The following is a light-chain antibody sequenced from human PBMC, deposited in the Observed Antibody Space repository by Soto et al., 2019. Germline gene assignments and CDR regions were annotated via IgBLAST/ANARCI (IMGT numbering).Light chain of an antibody. CDR3: QSYDSSLSGSYV. CDR1: SSNIGAGYD. Sequence: QSGLTQPPSVSFAPGQRVTISCSGSSSNIGAGYDVHWYQQLPGTAPKLLIYGNSNRPSGVPDRFSGSKSGTSASLAITGLQAEDEADYYCQSYDSSLSGSYVFGTGTKVTVL. J-gene: IGLJ1*01. V-gene: IGLV1-40*01. CDR2: GNS.